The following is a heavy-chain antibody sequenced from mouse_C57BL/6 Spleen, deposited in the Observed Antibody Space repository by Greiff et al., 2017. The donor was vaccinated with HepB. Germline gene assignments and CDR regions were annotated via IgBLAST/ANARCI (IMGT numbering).Heavy chain of an antibody. CDR2: ISYDGSN. J-gene: IGHJ3*01. Sequence: EVKLMESGPGLVKPSQSLSLTCSVSGYSITSGYYWNWIRQFPGNKLEWMGYISYDGSNNYNPSFKNRISITRDTSTNQFFLKLNSVTTEDTATYYCARVGYGSTAYWGQGTLVTVSA. CDR3: ARVGYGSTAY. V-gene: IGHV3-6*01. CDR1: GYSITSGYY. D-gene: IGHD1-1*01.